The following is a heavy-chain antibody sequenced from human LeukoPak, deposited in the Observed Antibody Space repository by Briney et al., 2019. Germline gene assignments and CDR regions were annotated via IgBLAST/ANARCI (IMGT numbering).Heavy chain of an antibody. Sequence: GASVKVSCKASGYTFTSYGISWVRQAPGQGLEWVGWISAYSGNTNYAQKLQGRVTMTTDTSTSTAYMELRSLRSDDTAVYYCARTRGESSRNCFDPWGQGTLVTVSS. CDR1: GYTFTSYG. D-gene: IGHD3-10*01. J-gene: IGHJ5*02. CDR3: ARTRGESSRNCFDP. CDR2: ISAYSGNT. V-gene: IGHV1-18*01.